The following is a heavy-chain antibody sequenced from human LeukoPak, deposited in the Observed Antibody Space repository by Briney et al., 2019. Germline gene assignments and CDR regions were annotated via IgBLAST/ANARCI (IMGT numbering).Heavy chain of an antibody. V-gene: IGHV3-7*01. Sequence: PGGSLRLSCAASGFTFSSYWMSWVRQAPGKGLEWVANIKQDGSEKYYVDSVKGRFTISRDNAKNSLYLQMNSLRAEDTAVYYCATTTYDFWSAGPNYMDVWGKGTTVTVSS. CDR2: IKQDGSEK. J-gene: IGHJ6*03. D-gene: IGHD3-3*01. CDR1: GFTFSSYW. CDR3: ATTTYDFWSAGPNYMDV.